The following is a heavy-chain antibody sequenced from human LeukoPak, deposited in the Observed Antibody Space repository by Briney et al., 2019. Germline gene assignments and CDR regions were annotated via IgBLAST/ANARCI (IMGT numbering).Heavy chain of an antibody. J-gene: IGHJ4*02. V-gene: IGHV3-23*01. Sequence: GGSLRLSCAASAFTFRSYAMIWVRQAPGKGLEWVSGISGSGGSTYYSDSAKGRFTISRDNSNNTLYLQMNSLRAEDMAVYYCAKGAASRGYTYVANWGQGTLVTVSS. CDR1: AFTFRSYA. CDR3: AKGAASRGYTYVAN. D-gene: IGHD5-18*01. CDR2: ISGSGGST.